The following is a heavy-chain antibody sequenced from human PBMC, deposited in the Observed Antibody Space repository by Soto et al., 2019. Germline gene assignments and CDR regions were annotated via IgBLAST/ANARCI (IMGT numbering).Heavy chain of an antibody. CDR2: IIPIFGTA. CDR1: GGTFSSYA. Sequence: SVKVSCKASGGTFSSYAISWVRQAPGQGLEWMGGIIPIFGTANYAQKFQGRVTITADESTSTAYMELSSLRSEDTAVYYCARGHNGHYDSSAPFDYWGQGTLVTVSS. J-gene: IGHJ4*02. D-gene: IGHD3-22*01. V-gene: IGHV1-69*13. CDR3: ARGHNGHYDSSAPFDY.